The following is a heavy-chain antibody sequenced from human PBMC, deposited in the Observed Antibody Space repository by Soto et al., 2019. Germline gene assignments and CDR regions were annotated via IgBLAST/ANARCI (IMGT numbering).Heavy chain of an antibody. Sequence: GGSLRLSCAASGFTFSSYSMNWVRQAPGKGLEWVSSISSSSSYIYYADSVKGRFTITRDNAKNSLYLQMNSLRAEDTAVYYCARVYSSSSYYYYYMDVWGKGTTVTVSS. CDR2: ISSSSSYI. D-gene: IGHD6-6*01. CDR1: GFTFSSYS. V-gene: IGHV3-21*01. J-gene: IGHJ6*03. CDR3: ARVYSSSSYYYYYMDV.